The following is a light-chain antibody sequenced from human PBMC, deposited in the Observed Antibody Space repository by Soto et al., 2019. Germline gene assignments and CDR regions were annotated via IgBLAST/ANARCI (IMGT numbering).Light chain of an antibody. Sequence: EIVMTQSPATLSVSPGERATLSCRASQSVSSNLAWYRQKPGQAPRLLIYGESTRATGIPARFSGSGSGTEFTLTISSLQSEDFAVYYCQQYNNWPPPITFGQGTRLEIK. CDR3: QQYNNWPPPIT. J-gene: IGKJ5*01. CDR1: QSVSSN. V-gene: IGKV3-15*01. CDR2: GES.